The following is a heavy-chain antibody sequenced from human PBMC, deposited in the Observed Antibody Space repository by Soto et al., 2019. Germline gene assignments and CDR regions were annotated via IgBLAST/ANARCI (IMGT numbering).Heavy chain of an antibody. CDR3: AKDQPQYGSGYFYGMDV. CDR1: GFTFSIFG. D-gene: IGHD3-10*01. J-gene: IGHJ6*02. V-gene: IGHV3-30*18. Sequence: GGSLRLSCDASGFTFSIFGMHWVRQAPGKGLEWVAVLSYDGTYKYYADSVKGRFTISRDNSKNMLFLQMNSLRPDDTAVYYCAKDQPQYGSGYFYGMDVWGQGTAVTVSS. CDR2: LSYDGTYK.